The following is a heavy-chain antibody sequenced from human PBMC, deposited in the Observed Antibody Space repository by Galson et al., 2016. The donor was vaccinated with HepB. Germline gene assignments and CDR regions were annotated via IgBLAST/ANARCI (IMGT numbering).Heavy chain of an antibody. V-gene: IGHV4-59*01. Sequence: SETLSLTCNVYGVSISSSYWSWIRQPPGNGLEWIGFIQNSGTTNYSPSLKSRVTLSVDTSKNQFSLKVNSVTAADTAVYYCARGGASSKPFDYWGQGTLVTVSS. J-gene: IGHJ4*02. CDR3: ARGGASSKPFDY. CDR1: GVSISSSY. D-gene: IGHD1-14*01. CDR2: IQNSGTT.